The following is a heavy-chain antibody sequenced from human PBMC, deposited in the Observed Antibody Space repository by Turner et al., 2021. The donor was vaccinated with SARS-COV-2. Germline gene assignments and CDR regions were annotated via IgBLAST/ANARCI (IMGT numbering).Heavy chain of an antibody. V-gene: IGHV3-7*03. CDR1: GFTLSNYW. CDR2: IRQDGSEK. D-gene: IGHD6-19*01. J-gene: IGHJ4*02. CDR3: AGSGGWLLDL. Sequence: EVKLVETGGALVQPGGSLSLSCAASGFTLSNYWMSWVRQAPGKGLEWVANIRQDGSEKEYVDSVKGRFTISRDNAKNSLYLQMNSLRVEDTAVYYCAGSGGWLLDLWGQGTLVTVSS.